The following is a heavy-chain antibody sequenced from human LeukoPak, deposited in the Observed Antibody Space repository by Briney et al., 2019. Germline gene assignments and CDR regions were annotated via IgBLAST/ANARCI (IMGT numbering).Heavy chain of an antibody. CDR1: GFTFSSYS. CDR2: ISSSSSTI. J-gene: IGHJ4*02. Sequence: GGSLRLSCAASGFTFSSYSMNWVRQAPGKGLEWVSYISSSSSTIYYADSVKGRFTISRDNAKNSLYLQMNSLRAEDTAVYYCARDLTSSSSRYRFDYWGQGTLVTVSS. CDR3: ARDLTSSSSRYRFDY. V-gene: IGHV3-48*01. D-gene: IGHD6-13*01.